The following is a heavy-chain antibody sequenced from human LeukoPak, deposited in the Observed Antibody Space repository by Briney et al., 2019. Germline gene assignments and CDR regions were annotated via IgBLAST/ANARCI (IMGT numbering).Heavy chain of an antibody. CDR2: IYHSGST. Sequence: SETLSLTCAVSGGSISSGGYSWSWIRQPPGKGLEWIGYIYHSGSTYYNPSLKSRVTISVDTSKNQFSLKLSSVTAADTAVYYCARARSGYGFDPWGQGTLVTVSS. CDR3: ARARSGYGFDP. J-gene: IGHJ5*02. D-gene: IGHD5-12*01. CDR1: GGSISSGGYS. V-gene: IGHV4-30-2*01.